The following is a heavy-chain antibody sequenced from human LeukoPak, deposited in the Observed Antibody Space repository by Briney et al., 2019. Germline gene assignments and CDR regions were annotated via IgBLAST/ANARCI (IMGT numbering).Heavy chain of an antibody. CDR1: GYSFTTCW. CDR3: ARQRTNSSFYYYYYGMDV. CDR2: IYPGDSDT. J-gene: IGHJ6*02. D-gene: IGHD2-2*01. V-gene: IGHV5-51*01. Sequence: GESLKISCRASGYSFTTCWIGWVRQMPGGGLDWMGIIYPGDSDTRYSPSFQGQVTISADKSISTAYLQWISLKASDTAMYYCARQRTNSSFYYYYYGMDVWGQGTTVTVSS.